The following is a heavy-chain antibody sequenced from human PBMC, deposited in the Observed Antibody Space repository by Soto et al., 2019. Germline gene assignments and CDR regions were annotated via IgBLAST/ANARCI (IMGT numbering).Heavy chain of an antibody. D-gene: IGHD6-19*01. CDR1: GFPFSRCA. J-gene: IGHJ4*02. CDR2: ISHSDHST. V-gene: IGHV3-23*01. Sequence: EVQLLESGGGLVQPGGSLRLSCGASGFPFSRCAMNWVRQAPGKGLEWVSTISHSDHSTYYADSVKGRFTVSRDNSENMLYLQMNSLRTEDTAIYYCAKRGGDSGWGDFDSWGQGTLVTVSS. CDR3: AKRGGDSGWGDFDS.